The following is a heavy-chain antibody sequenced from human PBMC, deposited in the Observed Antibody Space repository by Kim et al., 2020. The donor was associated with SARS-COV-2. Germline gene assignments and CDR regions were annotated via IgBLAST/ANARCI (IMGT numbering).Heavy chain of an antibody. V-gene: IGHV3-33*01. CDR1: GFTFSSYG. J-gene: IGHJ6*03. D-gene: IGHD6-13*01. Sequence: GGSLRLSCAASGFTFSSYGMHWVRQAPGKGLEWVAVIWYDGSNKYYADSVKGRFTISRDNSKNTLYLQMNSLRAEDTAVYYCAREDSSSWYYYYYYMDVWGKGTTVTVSS. CDR2: IWYDGSNK. CDR3: AREDSSSWYYYYYYMDV.